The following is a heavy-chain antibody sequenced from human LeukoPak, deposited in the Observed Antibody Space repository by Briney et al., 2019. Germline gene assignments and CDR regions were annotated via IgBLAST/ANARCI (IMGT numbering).Heavy chain of an antibody. D-gene: IGHD1-26*01. CDR1: GYTFTGYY. CDR3: SRGGSYLLSYCYYGRAV. V-gene: IGHV1-2*02. Sequence: ASLRLSCKASGYTFTGYYMNWVRQAPGQGLEWMGWINPNSGGTNYAQTLQGRVTLTRDSSSSTAYMELSRLRLNATAAYYCSRGGSYLLSYCYYGRAVWGQGTTVTVSS. CDR2: INPNSGGT. J-gene: IGHJ6*02.